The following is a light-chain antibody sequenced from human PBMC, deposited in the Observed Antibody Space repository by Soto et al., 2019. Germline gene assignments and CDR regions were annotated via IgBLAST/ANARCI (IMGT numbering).Light chain of an antibody. Sequence: DIQMTQSPSALSASTGDRVTITCQASQDIRHYLNWYQQKPGKAPKLLIYDASKLQTGVPSRFRRSGSGTTFTFIISILQPEDFAIYYCQQYDKLVTFGQGTKVEMK. CDR1: QDIRHY. CDR2: DAS. J-gene: IGKJ1*01. V-gene: IGKV1-33*01. CDR3: QQYDKLVT.